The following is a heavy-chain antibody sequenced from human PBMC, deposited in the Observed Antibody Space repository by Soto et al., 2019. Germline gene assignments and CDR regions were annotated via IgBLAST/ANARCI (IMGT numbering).Heavy chain of an antibody. J-gene: IGHJ6*02. Sequence: QVQLVQSGAEVKKPGASVKVSCKASGYTFTSYGISWVRQAPGQGLEWMGWISAYNGNTNYAQKLQGRVTMTTDTPXSXXYMELRSLGSDDTAVYYCARGRQVTTLIYYYGMDVWGQGTTVTVSS. V-gene: IGHV1-18*01. CDR3: ARGRQVTTLIYYYGMDV. CDR1: GYTFTSYG. D-gene: IGHD4-17*01. CDR2: ISAYNGNT.